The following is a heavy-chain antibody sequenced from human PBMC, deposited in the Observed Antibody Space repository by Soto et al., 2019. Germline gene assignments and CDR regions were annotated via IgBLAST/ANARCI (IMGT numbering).Heavy chain of an antibody. V-gene: IGHV3-30-3*01. CDR3: ARSWFGELLPTYYFDY. Sequence: GGSLRLSCAASGFTFSSYAMHWVRQAPGKGLEWVAVISYDGSNKYYADSVKGRFTISRDNSKNTLYLQMNSLRAEDTAVYYCARSWFGELLPTYYFDYWGQGTLVTVSS. CDR2: ISYDGSNK. D-gene: IGHD3-10*01. CDR1: GFTFSSYA. J-gene: IGHJ4*02.